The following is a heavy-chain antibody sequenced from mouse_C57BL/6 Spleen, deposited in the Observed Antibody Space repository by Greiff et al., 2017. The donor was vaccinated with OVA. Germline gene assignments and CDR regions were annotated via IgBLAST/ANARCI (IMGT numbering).Heavy chain of an antibody. Sequence: EVHLVESGGGLVKPGGSLKLSCAASGFTFSDYGMHWVRQAPEKGLEWVAYISSGSSTIYYADTVKGRFTISRDNAKNTLFLQMTSLRSEDTAMYYCARPLRPGAMDYWGQGTSVTVSS. CDR3: ARPLRPGAMDY. J-gene: IGHJ4*01. V-gene: IGHV5-17*01. CDR1: GFTFSDYG. CDR2: ISSGSSTI.